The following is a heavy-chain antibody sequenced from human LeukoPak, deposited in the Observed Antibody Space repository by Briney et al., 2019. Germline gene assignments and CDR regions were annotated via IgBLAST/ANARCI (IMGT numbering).Heavy chain of an antibody. Sequence: SETLSLTCTVSGGSISSGSYCWSWIRQPAGKGLEWIGHIHTSGNTNYNPSLKSRVTISVDTSKNQFSLQLNSVTPEDTAVYYCARVLRKGPYGDGGYFYFFMDVWGKGTTVTVSS. J-gene: IGHJ6*03. CDR2: IHTSGNT. D-gene: IGHD4-17*01. V-gene: IGHV4-61*09. CDR3: ARVLRKGPYGDGGYFYFFMDV. CDR1: GGSISSGSYC.